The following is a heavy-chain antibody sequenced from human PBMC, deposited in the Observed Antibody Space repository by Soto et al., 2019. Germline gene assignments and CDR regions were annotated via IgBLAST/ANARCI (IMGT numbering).Heavy chain of an antibody. J-gene: IGHJ3*02. CDR1: GGSINSSAYF. CDR3: ATDYYGAGLDI. V-gene: IGHV4-31*03. CDR2: VFYTGST. Sequence: QVQLQESGPGLVKPSQTLSLTCTVSGGSINSSAYFWSWIRHHPGKGLEWIGYVFYTGSTYFTPSLKSRVSMSADPSKSQFTRKLSSVTAAEQVVYFCATDYYGAGLDIWGQGTRVTVSS. D-gene: IGHD3-22*01.